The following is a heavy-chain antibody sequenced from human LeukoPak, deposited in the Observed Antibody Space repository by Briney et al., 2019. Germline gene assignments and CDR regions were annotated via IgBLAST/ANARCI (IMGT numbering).Heavy chain of an antibody. J-gene: IGHJ4*02. Sequence: SETLSLTCTVSGGSISSYYWSWIRQPAGKGLEWIGRIYTSGSTNYNPSLKSRVTMSVDTSKNQFSLKLSSVTAADTAVYYCARDSYYDSSGYFDYWGQGTPVTVSS. CDR3: ARDSYYDSSGYFDY. V-gene: IGHV4-4*07. D-gene: IGHD3-22*01. CDR2: IYTSGST. CDR1: GGSISSYY.